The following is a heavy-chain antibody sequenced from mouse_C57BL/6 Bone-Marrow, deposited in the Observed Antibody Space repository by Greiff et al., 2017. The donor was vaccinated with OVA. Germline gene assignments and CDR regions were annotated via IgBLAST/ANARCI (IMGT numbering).Heavy chain of an antibody. CDR3: ARGNWDGGFAY. CDR2: IWSGGST. V-gene: IGHV2-2*01. J-gene: IGHJ3*01. D-gene: IGHD4-1*01. Sequence: VQLQQSGPGLVQPSQSLSITCTVSGFSLTSYGVHWVRQSPGKGLEWLGVIWSGGSTDYNAAFISRLSISKDNSKSQVFFKMNSLQADDTAIYYCARGNWDGGFAYWGQGTLVTVSA. CDR1: GFSLTSYG.